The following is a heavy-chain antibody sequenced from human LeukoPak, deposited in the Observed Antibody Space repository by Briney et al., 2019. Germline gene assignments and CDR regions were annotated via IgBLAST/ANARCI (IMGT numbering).Heavy chain of an antibody. CDR1: GFTFSDYY. CDR2: ISSSGSTI. CDR3: AKIAAAGLWAFDI. D-gene: IGHD6-13*01. V-gene: IGHV3-11*04. J-gene: IGHJ3*02. Sequence: GGSLRLSCAASGFTFSDYYMSWIRQAPGKGLEWVSYISSSGSTIYYADSVKGRFTISRDNAKNTLYLQMNSLRAEGTAVYYCAKIAAAGLWAFDIWGQGTMVTVSS.